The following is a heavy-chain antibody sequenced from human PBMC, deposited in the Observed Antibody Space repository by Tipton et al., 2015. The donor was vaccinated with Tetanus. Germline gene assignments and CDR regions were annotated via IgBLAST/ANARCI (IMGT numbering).Heavy chain of an antibody. Sequence: SCAASGFTFKSYTMNWLRQAPGNGLEWVAAISGSRLTPYYADSLKGRFTISRDNSKNTLSLQLNSLRADDTAIYYCAKEALGVLNLWGKGTTVIVSS. J-gene: IGHJ6*04. D-gene: IGHD1-14*01. V-gene: IGHV3-23*01. CDR2: ISGSRLTP. CDR1: GFTFKSYT. CDR3: AKEALGVLNL.